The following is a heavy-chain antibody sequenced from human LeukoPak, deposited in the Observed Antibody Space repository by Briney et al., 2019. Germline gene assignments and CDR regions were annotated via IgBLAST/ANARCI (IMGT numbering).Heavy chain of an antibody. Sequence: GESLRLSCAASGFTFSSYAMSWVRQVPGKGLEWVSAISGSGYNAYYADSVKGRLTISGDNSKNTLYLQMNSLRAEDTAVYYCAKDVVTAHPWYFDYWGQGTLVTVSS. CDR3: AKDVVTAHPWYFDY. J-gene: IGHJ4*02. CDR1: GFTFSSYA. V-gene: IGHV3-23*01. CDR2: ISGSGYNA. D-gene: IGHD2-21*02.